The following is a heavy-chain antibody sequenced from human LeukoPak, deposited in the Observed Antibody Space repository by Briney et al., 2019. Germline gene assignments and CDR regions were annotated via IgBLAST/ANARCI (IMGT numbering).Heavy chain of an antibody. CDR1: GFTFSTYW. D-gene: IGHD2-15*01. Sequence: GGSLRLSCVASGFTFSTYWMNWVRQAPGKGLEWVANIKQDGSEKYYVDSVKGRFVVSRGNAKNSLYLQMNSLGAEDTAVYYCARGIVVPGIDYWGQGTLVTVSS. CDR3: ARGIVVPGIDY. J-gene: IGHJ4*02. CDR2: IKQDGSEK. V-gene: IGHV3-7*01.